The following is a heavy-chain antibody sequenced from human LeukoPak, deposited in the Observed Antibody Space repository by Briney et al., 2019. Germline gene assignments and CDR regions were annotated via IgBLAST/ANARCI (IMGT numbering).Heavy chain of an antibody. J-gene: IGHJ4*02. CDR2: IYPGDSDT. Sequence: GESLKISCKGSGYSFTSYWIGWVRQMPGKGLEWMGIIYPGDSDTRYSPSFQGQVTISADKSISTAYLQWSSPKASDTAMYYCARVQAGVIAEYYFDYWGQGTLVTVSS. CDR3: ARVQAGVIAEYYFDY. D-gene: IGHD3-10*01. CDR1: GYSFTSYW. V-gene: IGHV5-51*01.